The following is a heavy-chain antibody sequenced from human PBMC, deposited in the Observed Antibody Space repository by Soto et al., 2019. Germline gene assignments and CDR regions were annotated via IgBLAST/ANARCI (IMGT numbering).Heavy chain of an antibody. CDR3: ARDWLSMHSSGWYEMVY. CDR2: IWYDGSNK. CDR1: GFTFSSYG. Sequence: QVQLVESGGGVVQPGRSLRLSCAASGFTFSSYGMHWVRQAPGKGLEWVAVIWYDGSNKYYADSVKGRFTISRDNSKNTLYLQMNSLRAEDTAVYYCARDWLSMHSSGWYEMVYWGQGTLVTVSS. D-gene: IGHD6-19*01. V-gene: IGHV3-33*01. J-gene: IGHJ4*02.